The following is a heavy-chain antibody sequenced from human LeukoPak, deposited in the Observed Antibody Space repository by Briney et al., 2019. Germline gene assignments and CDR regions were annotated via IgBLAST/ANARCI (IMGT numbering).Heavy chain of an antibody. CDR1: GDSVSSNGAS. D-gene: IGHD6-13*01. J-gene: IGHJ3*02. V-gene: IGHV6-1*01. CDR3: AGDSDGNDAFDI. CDR2: TYYRSKWYS. Sequence: SQTLSLTCAISGDSVSSNGASWNWIRQSPSRGLEWLGRTYYRSKWYSDYAVSVKSRITINPDTSKNQFSLQLNSVTPEDTAVYYCAGDSDGNDAFDIWGQGTMVTVSS.